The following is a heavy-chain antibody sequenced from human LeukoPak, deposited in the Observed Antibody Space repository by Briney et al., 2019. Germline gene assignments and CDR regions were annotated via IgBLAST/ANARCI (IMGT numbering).Heavy chain of an antibody. CDR1: GGSISSYY. CDR3: ARVDILTGYYSI. CDR2: IYYSGST. Sequence: SETLSLTCTVSGGSISSYYWSWIRQPPGKGLEWIGYIYYSGSTNYNPSLKSRVTISVDTSKNQFSLKLSSVTAADTAVYYCARVDILTGYYSIWGQGTLVTVSS. V-gene: IGHV4-59*08. J-gene: IGHJ4*02. D-gene: IGHD3-9*01.